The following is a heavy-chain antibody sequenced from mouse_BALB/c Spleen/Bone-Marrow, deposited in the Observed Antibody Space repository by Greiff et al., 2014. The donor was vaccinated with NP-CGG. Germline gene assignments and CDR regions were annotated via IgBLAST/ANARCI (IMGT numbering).Heavy chain of an antibody. Sequence: VQLQQSGAGLVKPGASVKLSCTASGFNIKDTYMHWVKQRPEQGLEWIGRIDPANGNTKYDPKFQGKATITADTSSNTAYLQLSSLTSEDTAVCYCATMITDWYFDVWGAGTTVTVSS. V-gene: IGHV14-3*02. D-gene: IGHD2-4*01. CDR3: ATMITDWYFDV. CDR1: GFNIKDTY. CDR2: IDPANGNT. J-gene: IGHJ1*01.